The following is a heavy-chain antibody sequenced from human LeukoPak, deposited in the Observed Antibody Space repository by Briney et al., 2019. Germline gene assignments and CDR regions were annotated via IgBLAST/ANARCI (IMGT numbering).Heavy chain of an antibody. CDR1: GYSFTSYW. J-gene: IGHJ4*02. V-gene: IGHV5-51*01. CDR3: ARQFLTLGYCSGGSCPPDY. Sequence: GESLQISCKGSGYSFTSYWIGWVRPLPGKGLEWMGIIYPGDSDTRYSPSFQGQVTISAHKSISTAYLQWSSLKASDTAMYYCARQFLTLGYCSGGSCPPDYWGQGTLVTVSS. CDR2: IYPGDSDT. D-gene: IGHD2-15*01.